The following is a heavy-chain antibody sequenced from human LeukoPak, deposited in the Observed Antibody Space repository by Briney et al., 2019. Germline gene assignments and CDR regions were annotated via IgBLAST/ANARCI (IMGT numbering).Heavy chain of an antibody. CDR1: EFNVSSNN. V-gene: IGHV3-53*01. Sequence: GGSLRLSCAASEFNVSSNNMRWVRQAPGKGLECVSVIFSDGTTHDADSVQGRFTISRDNSKNTLYLQMNSLRPEDTAIYYCAKLFESGTYNNFFHYWGQGTLVTVFS. D-gene: IGHD3-10*01. J-gene: IGHJ4*02. CDR3: AKLFESGTYNNFFHY. CDR2: IFSDGTT.